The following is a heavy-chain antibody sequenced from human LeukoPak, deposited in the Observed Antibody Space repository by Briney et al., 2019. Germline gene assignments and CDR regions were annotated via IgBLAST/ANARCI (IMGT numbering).Heavy chain of an antibody. CDR3: ARDLPSSITVVVTAAWYFDL. J-gene: IGHJ2*01. V-gene: IGHV3-7*01. Sequence: PGGSLRLSCAASGFTFSSFGMTWVRQAPGKGLEWVANIKQDGSDKYYVDSVKGRFTISRDNAKNSLFLQMNSLRAEDTAVYYCARDLPSSITVVVTAAWYFDLWGRGTLVTVSS. CDR1: GFTFSSFG. CDR2: IKQDGSDK. D-gene: IGHD2-21*02.